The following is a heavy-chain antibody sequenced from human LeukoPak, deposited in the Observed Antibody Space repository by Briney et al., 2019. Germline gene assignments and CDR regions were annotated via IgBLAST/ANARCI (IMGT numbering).Heavy chain of an antibody. J-gene: IGHJ4*02. CDR2: IYPRDSDT. D-gene: IGHD2-8*01. V-gene: IGHV5-51*01. Sequence: GESLKISCKSSGYSFTNYRIGWVRQMPGKGLEWMGIIYPRDSDTRYSPSFQGQVTISVDKSISTAYLQWSSLKASDTAMYYCARRRDCTSGIFYFDYWGQGTLLSVSS. CDR1: GYSFTNYR. CDR3: ARRRDCTSGIFYFDY.